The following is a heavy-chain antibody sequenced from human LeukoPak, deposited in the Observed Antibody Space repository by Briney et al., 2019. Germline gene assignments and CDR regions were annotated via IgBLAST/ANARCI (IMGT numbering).Heavy chain of an antibody. CDR2: IYYGGST. Sequence: SVTLSLTGTFSGCSISSSGYYWGWIRHPPGKVLECIGSIYYGGSTYYNPSFKSRVTISVDTSKNQFSLKLRSVTAADTAMYYCARKYCSGGDCYSNYWGQGTLVTVSS. V-gene: IGHV4-39*01. J-gene: IGHJ4*02. D-gene: IGHD2-15*01. CDR1: GCSISSSGYY. CDR3: ARKYCSGGDCYSNY.